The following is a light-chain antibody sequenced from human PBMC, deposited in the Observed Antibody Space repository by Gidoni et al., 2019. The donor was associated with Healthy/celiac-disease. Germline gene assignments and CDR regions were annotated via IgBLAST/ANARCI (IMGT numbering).Light chain of an antibody. J-gene: IGLJ2*01. CDR3: QSADSSGTYVV. CDR1: ALPKQY. Sequence: SGDALPKQYAYWYQQKPGQAPVLVIYKDSERHSGIPERFSGSSSGTTVTLTISGVQAEDEADYYCQSADSSGTYVVFGGGTKLTVL. CDR2: KDS. V-gene: IGLV3-25*03.